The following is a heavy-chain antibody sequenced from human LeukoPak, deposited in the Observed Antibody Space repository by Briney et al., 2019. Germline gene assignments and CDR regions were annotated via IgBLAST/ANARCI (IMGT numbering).Heavy chain of an antibody. V-gene: IGHV2-5*02. CDR1: GFSLSTRGVG. D-gene: IGHD3-16*01. Sequence: SGPTLVKPTQTLTLTCSFSGFSLSTRGVGVGWIRQPPGKALEGLALIYWDDDKRYSPSLKRRLTITKGSSKNHVLLPLTNMDPVDTATYSCAHSMYYSPGPYYFDYWGQGTLVTVSS. J-gene: IGHJ4*02. CDR3: AHSMYYSPGPYYFDY. CDR2: IYWDDDK.